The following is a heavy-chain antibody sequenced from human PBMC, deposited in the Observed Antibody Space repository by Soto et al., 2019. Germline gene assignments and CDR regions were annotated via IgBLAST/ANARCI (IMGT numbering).Heavy chain of an antibody. CDR1: GYTFTSYG. J-gene: IGHJ6*02. CDR2: ISAYNGNT. V-gene: IGHV1-18*01. CDR3: ARFSGYCSSTSCYWSRYYYYGMDV. Sequence: ASVKVSCKASGYTFTSYGISWVRQAPGQGLEWMGWISAYNGNTNYAQKLQGRVTMTTDTSMSTAYMELRSLRSDDTVVYYCARFSGYCSSTSCYWSRYYYYGMDVWGQGTTVTVSS. D-gene: IGHD2-2*01.